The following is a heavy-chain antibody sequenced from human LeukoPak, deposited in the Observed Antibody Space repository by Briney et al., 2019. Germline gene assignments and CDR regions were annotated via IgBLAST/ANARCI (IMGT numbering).Heavy chain of an antibody. V-gene: IGHV3-33*01. CDR1: GFTFSSYG. CDR2: IWYDGSNK. D-gene: IGHD3-10*01. CDR3: ARDSRAGFDY. Sequence: GRSLRLSCAASGFTFSSYGMHWVRQAPGKGLEWVAVIWYDGSNKYYADSVKGRFTISRDNAKNSLYLQMNSLRAEDTAVYYCARDSRAGFDYWGQGTLVTVSS. J-gene: IGHJ4*02.